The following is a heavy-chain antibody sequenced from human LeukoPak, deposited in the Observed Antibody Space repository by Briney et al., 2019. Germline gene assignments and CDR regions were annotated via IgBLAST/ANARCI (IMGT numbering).Heavy chain of an antibody. CDR3: ARHGYSDYGIDS. CDR1: GGFISSSSYY. J-gene: IGHJ5*01. V-gene: IGHV4-39*01. Sequence: SETLSLTCTVSGGFISSSSYYWDWIRQPPGKGLEWIGYIHYSGSTHYNPALKSRLTISADMSKNQFALKMSSVTAADTAVYYCARHGYSDYGIDSWGQGTLVTVSS. CDR2: IHYSGST. D-gene: IGHD5-12*01.